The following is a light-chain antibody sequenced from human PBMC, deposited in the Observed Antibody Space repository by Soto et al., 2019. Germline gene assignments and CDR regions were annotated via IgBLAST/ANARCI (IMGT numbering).Light chain of an antibody. CDR2: AAS. V-gene: IGKV1-27*01. Sequence: DIQMTQSPSSLSASVGDRVTITCRASQGISIYLAWYQQKPGKVPKLLIYAASTLQSGVPARFSGSGSGTDFTLTISSLQPEDVATYYCQKYNSAPLTFGQGTRLEIK. CDR3: QKYNSAPLT. CDR1: QGISIY. J-gene: IGKJ5*01.